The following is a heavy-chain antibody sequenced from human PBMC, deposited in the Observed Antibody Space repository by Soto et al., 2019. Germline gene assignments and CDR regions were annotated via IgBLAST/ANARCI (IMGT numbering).Heavy chain of an antibody. J-gene: IGHJ4*02. D-gene: IGHD5-12*01. CDR2: IYHSGST. CDR3: AAGGGLPRYY. Sequence: QLQLQESGSGLVKPSQTLSLTCAVSGGSISSGGYSWSWIRQPPGKGLEWIGYIYHSGSTYYNPYLKRRVTISVDRSKNQFSLKRSSVTAADTAVYYCAAGGGLPRYYWGQGTLVTVSS. V-gene: IGHV4-30-2*01. CDR1: GGSISSGGYS.